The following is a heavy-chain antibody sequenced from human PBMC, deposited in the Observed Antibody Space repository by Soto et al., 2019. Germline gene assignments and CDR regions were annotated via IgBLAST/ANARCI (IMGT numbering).Heavy chain of an antibody. V-gene: IGHV1-69*01. Sequence: QVPLVQSGAEVKKPGSSVKVSCKASGGTFSSYAISWVRQAPGQGLEWMGGIIPIFGTANYAQKFQGRVTITADESTSTAYMELSSLRSEDTAVYYCAREEPQVRGVGDISTWGQGTLVTVSS. CDR3: AREEPQVRGVGDIST. CDR1: GGTFSSYA. D-gene: IGHD3-10*01. CDR2: IIPIFGTA. J-gene: IGHJ5*02.